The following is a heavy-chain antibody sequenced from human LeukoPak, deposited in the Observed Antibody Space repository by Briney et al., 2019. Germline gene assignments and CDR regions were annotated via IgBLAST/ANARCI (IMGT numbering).Heavy chain of an antibody. CDR2: IYSHGGT. V-gene: IGHV3-53*01. CDR3: ARKTDSGGSGDY. J-gene: IGHJ4*02. D-gene: IGHD3-22*01. Sequence: PGGSLRLSCAASGFTFSSYAMSWVRQAPGKGLECVSIIYSHGGTYYADSVRGRFTISRDNSKNTLYLQMNSLRAEDTAVYFCARKTDSGGSGDYWGQGTLVTVSS. CDR1: GFTFSSYA.